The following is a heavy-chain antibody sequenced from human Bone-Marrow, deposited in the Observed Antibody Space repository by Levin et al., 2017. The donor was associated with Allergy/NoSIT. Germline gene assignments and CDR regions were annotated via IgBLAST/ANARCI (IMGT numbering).Heavy chain of an antibody. CDR3: ASTYYYGSGSYFDAFDI. J-gene: IGHJ3*02. D-gene: IGHD3-10*01. Sequence: GESLKISCKGSGYSFTSYWIGWVRQMPGKGLEWMGIIYPGDSDTRYSPSFQGQVTISADKSISTAYLQWSSLKASDTAMYYCASTYYYGSGSYFDAFDIWGQGTMVTVSS. CDR1: GYSFTSYW. V-gene: IGHV5-51*01. CDR2: IYPGDSDT.